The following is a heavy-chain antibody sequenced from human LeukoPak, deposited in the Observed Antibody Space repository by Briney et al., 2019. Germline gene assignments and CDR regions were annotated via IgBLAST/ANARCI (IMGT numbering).Heavy chain of an antibody. J-gene: IGHJ6*03. V-gene: IGHV3-23*01. CDR2: ISGSGGNR. D-gene: IGHD5-18*01. Sequence: PGGSLRLSCAASGFTFSSYAMSWVRQAPGKGLEWVSAISGSGGNRYYADSVKGRLTISRDKSKNTLYLEMNSLRAEDTASYYCAKDGEASYEIYYYYMDVWGKGTTVTVSS. CDR3: AKDGEASYEIYYYYMDV. CDR1: GFTFSSYA.